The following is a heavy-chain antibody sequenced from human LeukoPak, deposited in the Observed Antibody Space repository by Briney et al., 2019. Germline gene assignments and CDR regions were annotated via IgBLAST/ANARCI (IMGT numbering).Heavy chain of an antibody. V-gene: IGHV1-2*02. CDR1: GYTFTGYY. Sequence: ASVKVSCKASGYTFTGYYMHWVRQAPGQGLEWMGWINPNSGGTNYAQEFQGRVTMTRDTSISTAYMELSRLRSDDTAVYYCARDLYCSSTSCHYYYYYYGMDVWGQGTTVTVSS. CDR2: INPNSGGT. D-gene: IGHD2-2*01. CDR3: ARDLYCSSTSCHYYYYYYGMDV. J-gene: IGHJ6*02.